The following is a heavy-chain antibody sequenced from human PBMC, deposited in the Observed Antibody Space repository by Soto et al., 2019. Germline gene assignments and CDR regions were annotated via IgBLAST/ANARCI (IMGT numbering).Heavy chain of an antibody. J-gene: IGHJ6*02. V-gene: IGHV4-31*03. D-gene: IGHD3-3*01. Sequence: QVQLQESGPGLVKPSQTLSLSCTVSGGSIRSGGYYWSWIRQHPGKALEWIGYIYYSGSTYYNPSLKSRVTISVDTSKNQFSLKLSSVTAADTAVYYCARSGFWSGYIRGYYYGMDVWGQGTTVTVSS. CDR2: IYYSGST. CDR1: GGSIRSGGYY. CDR3: ARSGFWSGYIRGYYYGMDV.